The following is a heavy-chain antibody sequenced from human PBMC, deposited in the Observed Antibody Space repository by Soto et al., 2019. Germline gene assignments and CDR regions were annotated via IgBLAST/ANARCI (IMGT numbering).Heavy chain of an antibody. V-gene: IGHV1-2*02. CDR2: INPNSGGT. Sequence: GASVKVSCKASGYTFTGYYMHWVRQAPGQGLEWMGWINPNSGGTNYAQKFQGRVTMTRDTSISTAYMELSRLRSDDTAVYYCARDRAHYYDSSGYYFYHHYRIDVWGQGTTVTVSS. CDR3: ARDRAHYYDSSGYYFYHHYRIDV. J-gene: IGHJ6*02. CDR1: GYTFTGYY. D-gene: IGHD3-22*01.